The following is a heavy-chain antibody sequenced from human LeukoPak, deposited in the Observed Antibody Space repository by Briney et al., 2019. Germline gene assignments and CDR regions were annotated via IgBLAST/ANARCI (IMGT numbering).Heavy chain of an antibody. D-gene: IGHD3-3*02. Sequence: GGSLRLSCAASGFTFSSYSMNWVRQAPGKGLEWVSSISSSGSYISYADSVKGRFTISRDNAKKSLYLQMNSLRAEDTAVYYCARDPLHRIFGVPNEYGYYFDNWGQGALVTVSS. CDR1: GFTFSSYS. CDR2: ISSSGSYI. CDR3: ARDPLHRIFGVPNEYGYYFDN. V-gene: IGHV3-21*01. J-gene: IGHJ4*02.